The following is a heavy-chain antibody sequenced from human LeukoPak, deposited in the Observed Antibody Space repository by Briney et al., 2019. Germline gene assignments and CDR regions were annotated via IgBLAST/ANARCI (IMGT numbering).Heavy chain of an antibody. V-gene: IGHV3-30*18. CDR3: PKDYALRCFYWFAYF. Sequence: GGSLTLPCAASGFTFSSYGMHWVRHPPGKGLEWVAVISYDGSNKYYADSVKGRFTITRDHSKNTLYLQMNSLRAEAPAVYYCPKDYALRCFYWFAYFWGQGTLVTVSS. J-gene: IGHJ4*02. CDR1: GFTFSSYG. D-gene: IGHD3-9*01. CDR2: ISYDGSNK.